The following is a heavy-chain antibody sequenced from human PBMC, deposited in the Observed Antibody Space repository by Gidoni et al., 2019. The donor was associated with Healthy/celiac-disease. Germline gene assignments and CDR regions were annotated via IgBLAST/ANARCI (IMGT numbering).Heavy chain of an antibody. V-gene: IGHV3-23*01. J-gene: IGHJ4*02. D-gene: IGHD3-22*01. CDR1: GFTFICYA. CDR3: ALVEDSSGYYSTLDY. CDR2: SSGSGGST. Sequence: EVQLLESGGGLVQPGGSLRLSCSASGFTFICYAWRWVRQAPGKGLEWVSASSGSGGSTYYADSVKGRFTISRDNSKNTLYLQMNSLRAEDTAVYYCALVEDSSGYYSTLDYWGQGTLVTVSS.